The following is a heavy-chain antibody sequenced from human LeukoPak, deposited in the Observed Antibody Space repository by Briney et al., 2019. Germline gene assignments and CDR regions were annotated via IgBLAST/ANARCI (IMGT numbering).Heavy chain of an antibody. CDR2: IYYSGST. CDR1: GGSISSYY. V-gene: IGHV4-59*01. D-gene: IGHD3-3*01. J-gene: IGHJ5*02. Sequence: PPETLSLTCTVSGGSISSYYWSWIRQPPGKGLEWIGYIYYSGSTNYNPSLKSRVTISVDTSKNQFSLKLSSVTAADTAVYYCARTYDFWSGNWFDPWGQGTLVTVSS. CDR3: ARTYDFWSGNWFDP.